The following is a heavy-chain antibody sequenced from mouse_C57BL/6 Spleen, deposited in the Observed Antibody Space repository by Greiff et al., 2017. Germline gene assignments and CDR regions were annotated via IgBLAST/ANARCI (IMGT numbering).Heavy chain of an antibody. V-gene: IGHV2-6*01. D-gene: IGHD1-1*01. J-gene: IGHJ3*01. Sequence: VKLVESGPGLVAPSQSLSITCTVSGFSLTSYGVDWVRQSPGKGLEWLGVIWGVGSTNYNSALKSRLSISKDNSKSQVFLKMNSLQTDDTAMYYCASGITTPWFAYWGQGTLVTVSA. CDR1: GFSLTSYG. CDR3: ASGITTPWFAY. CDR2: IWGVGST.